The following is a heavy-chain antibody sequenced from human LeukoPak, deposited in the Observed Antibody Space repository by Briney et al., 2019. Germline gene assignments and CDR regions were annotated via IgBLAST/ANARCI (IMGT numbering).Heavy chain of an antibody. CDR2: IVGSGRST. CDR1: GFTFSSYA. Sequence: QPGGSLRLSCAASGFTFSSYAMTWVRQAPGKGLEWVSSIVGSGRSTFYADSVEGRFAISRDNSKNTLYLRMNSLRAEDTAVYYCAKGPAVAGNYFDYWGQGTLVTVSS. D-gene: IGHD6-19*01. CDR3: AKGPAVAGNYFDY. V-gene: IGHV3-23*01. J-gene: IGHJ4*02.